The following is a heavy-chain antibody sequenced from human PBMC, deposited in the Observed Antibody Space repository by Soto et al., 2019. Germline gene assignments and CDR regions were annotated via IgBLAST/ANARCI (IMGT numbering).Heavy chain of an antibody. CDR3: ARGKYYSNAFDI. CDR1: GGSISSGGYC. CDR2: IYYSGST. Sequence: PSETLSLTCTVSGGSISSGGYCWSWIRQHPGKGLEWIGYIYYSGSTYYNPSLKSRVTISVDTSKNQFSLKLSSVTAADTAVYYCARGKYYSNAFDIWGQGTMVTVSS. D-gene: IGHD3-10*01. J-gene: IGHJ3*02. V-gene: IGHV4-31*03.